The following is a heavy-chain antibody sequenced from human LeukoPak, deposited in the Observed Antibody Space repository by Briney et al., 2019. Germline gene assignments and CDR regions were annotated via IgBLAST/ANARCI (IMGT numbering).Heavy chain of an antibody. D-gene: IGHD3-22*01. J-gene: IGHJ6*03. Sequence: PSETLSLTCTVSGGSISSVGHQWNWIQQPPGMGLEWIGYIYQSGSSYYNPSLESRVTMSVDRSKNQFSLKLSSVTAADTAVYYCARDVLGPEGYYYYMDVWGKGSTVTVSS. V-gene: IGHV4-30-2*01. CDR1: GGSISSVGHQ. CDR2: IYQSGSS. CDR3: ARDVLGPEGYYYYMDV.